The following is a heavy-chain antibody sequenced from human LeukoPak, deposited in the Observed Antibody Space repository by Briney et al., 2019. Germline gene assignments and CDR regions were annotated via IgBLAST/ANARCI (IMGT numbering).Heavy chain of an antibody. CDR2: INPNSGGT. V-gene: IGHV1-2*06. Sequence: GASVKVSCKASGGTFSSYAISWVRQAPGQGLEWMGRINPNSGGTNYAQKFQGRVTMTRDTSISTAYMELSRLRSDDTAVYYCARSRSGMDVWGQGTTVTVSS. CDR3: ARSRSGMDV. J-gene: IGHJ6*02. CDR1: GGTFSSYA.